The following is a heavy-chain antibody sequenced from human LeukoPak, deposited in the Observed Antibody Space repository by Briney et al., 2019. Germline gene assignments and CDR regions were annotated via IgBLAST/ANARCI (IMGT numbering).Heavy chain of an antibody. CDR1: GGSINSYY. Sequence: PSETLSLTCTVSGGSINSYYWSWIRQPPGKGLEWIGYISYSGSTNYNPSLKSRVTMSIDTSKNQFSLKLSSVTAADTAVYYCARLIAAADYYYYGMDVWGQGTLVTVSS. CDR2: ISYSGST. V-gene: IGHV4-59*01. D-gene: IGHD6-13*01. J-gene: IGHJ6*02. CDR3: ARLIAAADYYYYGMDV.